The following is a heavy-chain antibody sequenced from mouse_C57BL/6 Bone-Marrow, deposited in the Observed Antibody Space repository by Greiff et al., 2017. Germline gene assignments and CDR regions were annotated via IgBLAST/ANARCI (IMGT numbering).Heavy chain of an antibody. Sequence: VQLQQPGAELVRPGSSVKLSCKASGYTFTSYWMHWVKQRPIQGLEWIGNIDPSDSETHYNQQFKDKATLTVDKSSSNAYMQLSSLTSEDSAVYYCARILRLWYFDVWGTGTTVTVSS. CDR1: GYTFTSYW. J-gene: IGHJ1*03. CDR3: ARILRLWYFDV. D-gene: IGHD1-1*01. V-gene: IGHV1-52*01. CDR2: IDPSDSET.